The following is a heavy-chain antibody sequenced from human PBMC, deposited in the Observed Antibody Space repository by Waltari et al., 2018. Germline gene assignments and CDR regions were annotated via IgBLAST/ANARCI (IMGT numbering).Heavy chain of an antibody. V-gene: IGHV3-23*01. Sequence: EVQLLESGGGLVQPGGSLRLSCAASGFTFSSYAMSWVRQAPGKGLEWVSAIRGSGGSTYYADPVKGRFTISRDNSKNTLYLQMNSLRAEDTAVYYCAKRTASSGWLAEYFQHWGQGTLVTVSS. D-gene: IGHD6-19*01. CDR3: AKRTASSGWLAEYFQH. CDR2: IRGSGGST. J-gene: IGHJ1*01. CDR1: GFTFSSYA.